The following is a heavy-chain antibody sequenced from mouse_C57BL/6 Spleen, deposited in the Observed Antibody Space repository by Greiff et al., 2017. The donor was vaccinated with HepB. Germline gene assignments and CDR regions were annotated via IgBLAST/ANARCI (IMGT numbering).Heavy chain of an antibody. CDR1: GYTFTGYC. CDR2: IIPGGGST. D-gene: IGHD2-4*01. CDR3: ARGVITTGDDYAMDY. Sequence: VQLLESGAELMQPGASVKLSCEATGYTFTGYCIEWVRQRPGHGLEWIGEIIPGGGSTNYHEKLKGKATFTTDTSSNTDYMQLSSLTTEDSAIYYCARGVITTGDDYAMDYWGQGTSVTVSS. V-gene: IGHV1-9*01. J-gene: IGHJ4*01.